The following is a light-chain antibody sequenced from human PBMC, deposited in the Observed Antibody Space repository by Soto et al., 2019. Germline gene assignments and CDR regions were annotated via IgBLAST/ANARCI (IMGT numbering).Light chain of an antibody. Sequence: EIVLTQSPGTLSLSPGERATLSCRASQSVSSSYLAWYQQKHGQAPRLLIYGASSRATGIPDRFSGSGSGTDFTLTISRLEPEDFAVYYCQQYGSSPPYTFGQGTKLEMK. CDR3: QQYGSSPPYT. J-gene: IGKJ2*01. CDR2: GAS. CDR1: QSVSSSY. V-gene: IGKV3-20*01.